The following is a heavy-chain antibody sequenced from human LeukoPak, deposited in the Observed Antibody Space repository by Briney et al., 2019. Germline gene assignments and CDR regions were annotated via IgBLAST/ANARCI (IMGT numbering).Heavy chain of an antibody. D-gene: IGHD1-26*01. CDR2: IYYSGST. Sequence: SETLSLTCTVSGGSFSTHYWSWIRQIPEKGLEWIGYIYYSGSTNYNPSLKSRVTISVDTSKNQFSLKLSSVTAADTAVYFCARHGASGSYLYYFDYWGQGTLVTVSS. J-gene: IGHJ4*02. CDR1: GGSFSTHY. V-gene: IGHV4-59*08. CDR3: ARHGASGSYLYYFDY.